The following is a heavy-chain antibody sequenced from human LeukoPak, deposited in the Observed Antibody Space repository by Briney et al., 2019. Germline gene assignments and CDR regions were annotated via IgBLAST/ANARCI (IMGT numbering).Heavy chain of an antibody. Sequence: PSGTLSLTCAVSGGSISSSNWWSWVRQPPGKGLEWIGEIFHSGSTNYNPSLKSRVTISVDRSKNQFSLKLSSVTAADTAVYYCARERRITMIVVVSHDAFDIWGQGTMVTVSS. J-gene: IGHJ3*02. V-gene: IGHV4-4*02. CDR3: ARERRITMIVVVSHDAFDI. CDR2: IFHSGST. D-gene: IGHD3-22*01. CDR1: GGSISSSNW.